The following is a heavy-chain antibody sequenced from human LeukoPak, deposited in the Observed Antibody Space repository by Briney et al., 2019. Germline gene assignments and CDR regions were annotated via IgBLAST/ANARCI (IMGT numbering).Heavy chain of an antibody. CDR3: ALGSTTGRHAFDI. V-gene: IGHV1-18*01. Sequence: ASVKVSCKASGYTFTSYGINWVRQAPGQGLEWMGWISAYNGNTNYAQKFQGRVTMTRDTSISTAYMELSRLRSDDTAVYYCALGSTTGRHAFDIWGQGTMVTVSS. CDR2: ISAYNGNT. D-gene: IGHD1-26*01. CDR1: GYTFTSYG. J-gene: IGHJ3*02.